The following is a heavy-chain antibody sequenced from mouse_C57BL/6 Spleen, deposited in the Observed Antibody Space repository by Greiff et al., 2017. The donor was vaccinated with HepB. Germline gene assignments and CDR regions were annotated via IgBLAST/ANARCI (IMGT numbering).Heavy chain of an antibody. J-gene: IGHJ4*01. V-gene: IGHV3-6*01. CDR3: ARGGGSGDY. Sequence: EVQLQQSGPGLVKPSQSLSLTCSVTGYSITSGYYWNWIRQFPGNKLEWMGYISYDGSNNYNPSLKNRISITRDTSKNQFFLKLNSVTTEDTATYYCARGGGSGDYWGQGTSVTVSS. CDR1: GYSITSGYY. CDR2: ISYDGSN.